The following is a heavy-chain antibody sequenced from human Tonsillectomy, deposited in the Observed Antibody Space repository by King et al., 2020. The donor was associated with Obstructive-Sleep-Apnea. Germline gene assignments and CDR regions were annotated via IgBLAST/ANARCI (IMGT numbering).Heavy chain of an antibody. CDR3: ARDQGEDILTGYCHS. CDR1: GFTFSNYW. CDR2: IKQDGSAK. Sequence: VQLVESGGGLVQPGGSLRLSCAASGFTFSNYWMNWVRQAPGKGLEWVANIKQDGSAKFHVDSVKGRFTVSRDNAKNSLYLQMNSLRAEDTAVYYCARDQGEDILTGYCHSWGQGTLVTVSS. V-gene: IGHV3-7*01. J-gene: IGHJ4*02. D-gene: IGHD3-9*01.